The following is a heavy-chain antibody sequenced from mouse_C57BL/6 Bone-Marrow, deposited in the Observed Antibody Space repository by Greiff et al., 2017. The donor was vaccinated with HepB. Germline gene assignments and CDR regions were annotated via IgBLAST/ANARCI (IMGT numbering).Heavy chain of an antibody. CDR3: ARGGVVANFDY. CDR2: ISYDGSN. V-gene: IGHV3-6*01. J-gene: IGHJ2*01. CDR1: GYSITSGYY. Sequence: VQLQESGPGLVKPSQSLSLTCSVTGYSITSGYYWNWIRQFPGNKLEWMGYISYDGSNNYNPSLKNRIPITRDTSKNQFFLKLNSVTTEDTATYYCARGGVVANFDYWGQGTTLTVSS. D-gene: IGHD1-1*01.